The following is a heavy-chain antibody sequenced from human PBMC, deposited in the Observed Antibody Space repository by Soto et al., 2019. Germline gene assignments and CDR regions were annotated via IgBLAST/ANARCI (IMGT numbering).Heavy chain of an antibody. Sequence: TLSLTCTVSGGSISSGGYYWSWIRQHPGKGLEWIGYIYYSGSTYYNPSLKSRVTISVDTSKNQFSLKLSSVTAADTAVYYCASQPRLWFEELLPAYFDYWGQGTLVTVSS. CDR1: GGSISSGGYY. D-gene: IGHD3-10*01. CDR3: ASQPRLWFEELLPAYFDY. V-gene: IGHV4-31*03. CDR2: IYYSGST. J-gene: IGHJ4*02.